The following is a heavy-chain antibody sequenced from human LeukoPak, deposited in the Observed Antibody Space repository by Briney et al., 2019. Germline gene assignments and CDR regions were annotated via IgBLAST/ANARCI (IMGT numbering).Heavy chain of an antibody. V-gene: IGHV1-46*01. CDR2: INPSGGST. CDR3: ALISYCNSLTCYFLDY. CDR1: GYTFTSYY. Sequence: ASVKVSCKASGYTFTSYYMHWVRQAPGQGLEWMGIINPSGGSTSYAQKFQGRVTITKDTSASTAYMELSSLRAEDTAVYYCALISYCNSLTCYFLDYWGQGTLVTVSS. D-gene: IGHD2-2*01. J-gene: IGHJ4*02.